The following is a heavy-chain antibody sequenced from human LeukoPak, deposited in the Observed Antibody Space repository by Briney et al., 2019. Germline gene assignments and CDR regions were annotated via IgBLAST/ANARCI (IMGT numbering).Heavy chain of an antibody. Sequence: ASVKVSCKASGYTFTGYYMHWVRQAPGQGLEWMGWINPNSGGTDYAQKFQGRVTMTRDTSISTAYMELSRLRSDDTAVYYCARDGDAIYCSSTSCYPNWGQGTLVTVSS. D-gene: IGHD2-2*01. J-gene: IGHJ4*02. CDR3: ARDGDAIYCSSTSCYPN. CDR1: GYTFTGYY. V-gene: IGHV1-2*02. CDR2: INPNSGGT.